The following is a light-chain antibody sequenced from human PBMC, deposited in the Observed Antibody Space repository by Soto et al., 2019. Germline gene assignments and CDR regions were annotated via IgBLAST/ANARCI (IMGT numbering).Light chain of an antibody. CDR3: QQYKSYST. V-gene: IGKV1-5*01. CDR1: QSLNSR. Sequence: DIQLTQSPSTLSASFGDRVTLTCRASQSLNSRLAWYQQRPGKAPKLLIYDASTLESGVPSRLSGSGSGTEFTLTINNLQPDDLATYICQQYKSYSTFGRGTKVDIK. CDR2: DAS. J-gene: IGKJ1*01.